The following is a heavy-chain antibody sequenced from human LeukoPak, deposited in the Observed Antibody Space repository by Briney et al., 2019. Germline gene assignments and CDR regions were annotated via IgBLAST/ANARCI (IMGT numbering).Heavy chain of an antibody. D-gene: IGHD3-22*01. CDR1: GFTVSSNY. V-gene: IGHV3-53*01. CDR2: IYSGGST. J-gene: IGHJ4*02. Sequence: PGGSLRLSCAASGFTVSSNYMSWVRQAPGKGLEWVSIIYSGGSTFYADSVKGRFTISRDNSKNTLYLQMDSLRAEDTAVYYCARDYDSASAFDYWGQGTLVTVSS. CDR3: ARDYDSASAFDY.